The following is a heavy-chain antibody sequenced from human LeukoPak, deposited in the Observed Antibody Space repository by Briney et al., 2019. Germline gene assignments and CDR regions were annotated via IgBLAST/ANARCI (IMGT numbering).Heavy chain of an antibody. J-gene: IGHJ4*02. V-gene: IGHV1-46*01. Sequence: ASVKVSCKASGYTFSNYDMNWVRQAPGQGLEWMGMVTPSGGISHAQKFQGRVTMTRDMSTNTAYMELSSLRSEDTAVYYCATGIMIPAGFDYWGQGTLVTVSS. D-gene: IGHD3-16*01. CDR1: GYTFSNYD. CDR2: VTPSGGI. CDR3: ATGIMIPAGFDY.